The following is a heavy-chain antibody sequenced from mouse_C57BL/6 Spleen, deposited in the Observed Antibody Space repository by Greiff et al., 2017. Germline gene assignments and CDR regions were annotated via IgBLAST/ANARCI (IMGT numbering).Heavy chain of an antibody. CDR2: IDPENGDT. J-gene: IGHJ3*01. Sequence: EVQLQQSGAELVRPGASVKLSCTASGFNIKDDYMHWVKQRPEQGLEWIGWIDPENGDTEYASKFQGKATITADTSSNTAYLQLSSLTSEDTAVYYCTPSIYYDYGAWFAYWGQGTLVTVSA. CDR1: GFNIKDDY. V-gene: IGHV14-4*01. CDR3: TPSIYYDYGAWFAY. D-gene: IGHD2-4*01.